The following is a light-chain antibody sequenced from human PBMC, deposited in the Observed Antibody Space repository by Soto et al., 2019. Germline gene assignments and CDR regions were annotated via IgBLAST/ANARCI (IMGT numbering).Light chain of an antibody. J-gene: IGKJ5*01. V-gene: IGKV3-11*01. Sequence: PGERATLSCRASPSVTNFLAWYQQKPGQAPRLLIYGAFNRANGIPARFSGSGSGTDFTLTISSLEPEDSAVYYCQQRNVWPPVTFGQGTRLEIK. CDR3: QQRNVWPPVT. CDR1: PSVTNF. CDR2: GAF.